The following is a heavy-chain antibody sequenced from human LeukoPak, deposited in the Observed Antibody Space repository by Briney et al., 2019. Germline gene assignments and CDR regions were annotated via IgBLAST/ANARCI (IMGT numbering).Heavy chain of an antibody. D-gene: IGHD4-17*01. V-gene: IGHV3-11*01. CDR1: GFTFSDYY. CDR3: ARDTIHYGADAFDI. J-gene: IGHJ3*02. Sequence: GGSLRLSCAASGFTFSDYYMSWIRQAPGKGLEWVSYISSSGSTIYYADSVKGRFTISRDNAKNSLYLQMNSLRAEDTAVYYCARDTIHYGADAFDIWGQGTMVTVSS. CDR2: ISSSGSTI.